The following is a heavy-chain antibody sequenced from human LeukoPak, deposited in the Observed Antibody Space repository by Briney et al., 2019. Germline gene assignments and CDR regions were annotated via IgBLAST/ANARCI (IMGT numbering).Heavy chain of an antibody. J-gene: IGHJ3*02. CDR1: GFTFSSYS. CDR2: ISSSSSYI. CDR3: ARDIAPGVRFNDAFDI. D-gene: IGHD3-3*01. V-gene: IGHV3-21*01. Sequence: GGSLRLSCAASGFTFSSYSMNWVRQAPGKGLEWVSSISSSSSYISYADSVKGRFTISRDNAKNSLYLQMNSLRAEDTAAYYFARDIAPGVRFNDAFDIWGQGTMVTVSS.